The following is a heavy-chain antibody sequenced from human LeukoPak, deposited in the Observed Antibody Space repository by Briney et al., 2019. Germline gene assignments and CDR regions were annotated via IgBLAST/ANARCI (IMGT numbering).Heavy chain of an antibody. V-gene: IGHV3-23*01. J-gene: IGHJ4*02. Sequence: GGSLRLSCAASGFTFTGHTMTWLRQAPGKGLEWVSIIGGRDDRTYYADSVKGRFTISRDNSKNTLYLQMNSLRGEDTAVYYCAKDPKPFYDFWSGYKWGQGTLVTVSS. CDR1: GFTFTGHT. CDR2: IGGRDDRT. D-gene: IGHD3-3*01. CDR3: AKDPKPFYDFWSGYK.